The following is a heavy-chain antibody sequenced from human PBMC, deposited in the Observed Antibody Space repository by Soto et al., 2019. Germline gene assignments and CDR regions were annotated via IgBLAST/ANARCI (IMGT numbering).Heavy chain of an antibody. D-gene: IGHD2-2*03. V-gene: IGHV4-59*01. J-gene: IGHJ4*02. CDR1: GNSIHSYS. Sequence: SETLSLTCTVSGNSIHSYSWSWIRQPPGKGLEWIGNIHYNGNTKYSPSLKSRVTMSVDTSKNHFSLKLISVTTADTAVYFCAREGNLGRWIQPLDSWGQGTLVTVS. CDR2: IHYNGNT. CDR3: AREGNLGRWIQPLDS.